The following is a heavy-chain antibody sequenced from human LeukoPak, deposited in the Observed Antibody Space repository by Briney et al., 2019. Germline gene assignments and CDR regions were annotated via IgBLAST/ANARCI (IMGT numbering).Heavy chain of an antibody. V-gene: IGHV1-2*02. Sequence: ASVKVSCKASGYTFTGYYMHWVRQAPGQGLEWMGWINPNSGGTNYAQKFQGRVTMTRDTSISTAYMELRSLRSDDTAVYYCARESSPGSPFDYWGQGTLVTVSS. CDR1: GYTFTGYY. CDR3: ARESSPGSPFDY. D-gene: IGHD3-10*01. CDR2: INPNSGGT. J-gene: IGHJ4*02.